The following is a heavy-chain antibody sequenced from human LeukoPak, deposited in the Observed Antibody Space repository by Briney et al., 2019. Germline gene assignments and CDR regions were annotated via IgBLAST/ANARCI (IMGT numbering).Heavy chain of an antibody. CDR1: VGSISSYH. Sequence: SETLSLTCTVSVGSISSYHWSWIRQPPRKGLEGIGYIHYSGNTNYNPSPRSRVTISVGTSKNQFSLRLSSVTAADTAVYYCARARLGGIVVVPAGSEGRYWFGPWGQGTLVTVSS. CDR2: IHYSGNT. J-gene: IGHJ5*02. CDR3: ARARLGGIVVVPAGSEGRYWFGP. D-gene: IGHD2-2*01. V-gene: IGHV4-59*01.